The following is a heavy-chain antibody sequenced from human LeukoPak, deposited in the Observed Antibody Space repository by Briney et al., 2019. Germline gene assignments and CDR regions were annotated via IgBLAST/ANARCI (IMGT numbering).Heavy chain of an antibody. CDR2: INPDGRDT. J-gene: IGHJ1*01. D-gene: IGHD2-21*02. V-gene: IGHV3-7*01. CDR1: GFTFNRCW. Sequence: GGSLRLSCVVSGFTFNRCWMNWVRQAPGKGLEWVAHINPDGRDTYYVDSVKGRFTISRDNAQNSMYLQMNSLRVEDTAVYYCTSWGDTTAEHFQRWARAPWSPSPQ. CDR3: TSWGDTTAEHFQR.